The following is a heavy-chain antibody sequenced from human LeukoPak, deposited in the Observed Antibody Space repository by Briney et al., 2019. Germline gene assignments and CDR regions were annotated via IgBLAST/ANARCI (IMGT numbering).Heavy chain of an antibody. CDR1: GFTFSSYV. CDR3: ARDSRTTELDY. CDR2: IYSGGST. J-gene: IGHJ4*02. Sequence: GGSLRLSCAASGFTFSSYVMNWVRQAPGKGLEWVSVIYSGGSTYYADSVKGRFTISRDNSKNTLYLQMNSLRAEDTAVYYCARDSRTTELDYWGQGTLVTVSS. V-gene: IGHV3-53*01. D-gene: IGHD1-1*01.